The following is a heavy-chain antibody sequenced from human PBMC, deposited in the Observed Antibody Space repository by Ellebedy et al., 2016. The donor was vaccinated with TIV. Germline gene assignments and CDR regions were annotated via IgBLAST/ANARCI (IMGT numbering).Heavy chain of an antibody. Sequence: PGGSLRLSCAASGFSFSDYAMHWVRQAPGTGLEWVAVISYDGSKKYYADSVKGRFTISRDSSKNTLFLQMNSLRTEDKAVYYCARPVNGNEYGYDEFGYWGQGTLVTVSS. CDR1: GFSFSDYA. J-gene: IGHJ4*02. D-gene: IGHD5-18*01. CDR3: ARPVNGNEYGYDEFGY. V-gene: IGHV3-30-3*01. CDR2: ISYDGSKK.